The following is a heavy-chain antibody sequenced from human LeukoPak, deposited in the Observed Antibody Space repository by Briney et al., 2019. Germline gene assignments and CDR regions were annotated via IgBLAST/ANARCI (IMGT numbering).Heavy chain of an antibody. D-gene: IGHD3-10*01. CDR2: ISGSGGST. CDR3: AKMGFGESPFDY. J-gene: IGHJ4*02. Sequence: GGSLRLSCAASGFTFSGYAMSWVRQAPGKGLEWVSAISGSGGSTYYADSVKGRFTISRDNSKNTPYLQMNSLRAEDTAVYYCAKMGFGESPFDYWGQGTLVTVSS. CDR1: GFTFSGYA. V-gene: IGHV3-23*01.